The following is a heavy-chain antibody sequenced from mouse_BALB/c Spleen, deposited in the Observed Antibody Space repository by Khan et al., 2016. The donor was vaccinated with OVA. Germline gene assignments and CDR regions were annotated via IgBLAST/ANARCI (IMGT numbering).Heavy chain of an antibody. CDR3: TRAYYCNDYYAMDN. V-gene: IGHV5-6*01. CDR1: GFNFSSYG. J-gene: IGHJ4*01. Sequence: EVQLVESGGDLVKPGGSLKLSCAASGFNFSSYGMSWVRQTPDKRLEWVASISRGGGYTYYADSVKGRFTISSDNAKTPLYLKMSSLKSEDTAMFYCTRAYYCNDYYAMDNWGQGTSVTVSS. D-gene: IGHD2-9*01. CDR2: ISRGGGYT.